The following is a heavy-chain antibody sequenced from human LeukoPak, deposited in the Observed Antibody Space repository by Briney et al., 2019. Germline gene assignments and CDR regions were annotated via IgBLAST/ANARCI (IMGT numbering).Heavy chain of an antibody. CDR3: ARGCSSTSYYGFDY. CDR2: ISRTSSDI. J-gene: IGHJ4*02. CDR1: GFTFSHYS. D-gene: IGHD2-2*01. Sequence: GGSLRLSCAASGFTFSHYSVDWVRQAPGKGLEWVSSISRTSSDIYYADSVKGRFTISRDNSKNTLYLQMNSLRAEDTAVYYCARGCSSTSYYGFDYWGQGTLVTVSS. V-gene: IGHV3-21*04.